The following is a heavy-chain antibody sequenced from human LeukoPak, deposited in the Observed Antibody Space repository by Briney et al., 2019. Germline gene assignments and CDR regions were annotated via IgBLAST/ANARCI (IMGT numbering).Heavy chain of an antibody. Sequence: GGSLRLSCVASGFTFKNYVMNWVRQAPGKGLEWLATIYGSGVSISYADSVKGGFTISRDNSNNTLYLQMNSLRAEDTAMYYCAKDLGWELPAEAYWGQGILVTVSS. CDR3: AKDLGWELPAEAY. CDR1: GFTFKNYV. CDR2: IYGSGVSI. D-gene: IGHD1-26*01. V-gene: IGHV3-23*01. J-gene: IGHJ4*02.